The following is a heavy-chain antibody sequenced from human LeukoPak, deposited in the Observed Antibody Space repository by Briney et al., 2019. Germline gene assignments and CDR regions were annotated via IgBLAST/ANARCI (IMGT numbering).Heavy chain of an antibody. V-gene: IGHV3-30-3*01. CDR2: ISYDGSNK. J-gene: IGHJ6*02. Sequence: GRSLRLSCAASGFTFSSYAMHWVRQAPGKGLEWVAVISYDGSNKYYADSVKGRFTISRDNAKNSLYLQMNSLRAEDTAVYYCARFYCSSTSCSPYYYYYGMDVWGQGTTVTVSS. CDR1: GFTFSSYA. D-gene: IGHD2-2*01. CDR3: ARFYCSSTSCSPYYYYYGMDV.